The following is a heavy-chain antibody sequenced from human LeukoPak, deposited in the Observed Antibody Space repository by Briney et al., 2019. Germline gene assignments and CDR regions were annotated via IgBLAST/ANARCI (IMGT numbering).Heavy chain of an antibody. V-gene: IGHV3-53*05. CDR1: GFTVSSHF. J-gene: IGHJ3*02. CDR3: ARGVHYYTAFDI. Sequence: GGSLSLSCAASGFTVSSHFMNWVRQAPGKGLEWVSVFYSGGNTYYADSVKGRFTISRDNSENTLYLQMNSLSADDTAVYYCARGVHYYTAFDIWGQGTMVAVSS. CDR2: FYSGGNT. D-gene: IGHD3-22*01.